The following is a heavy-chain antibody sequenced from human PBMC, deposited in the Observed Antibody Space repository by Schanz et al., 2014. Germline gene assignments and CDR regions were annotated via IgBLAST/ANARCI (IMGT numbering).Heavy chain of an antibody. CDR3: ARSTYYDILTGQTHTRVDVRYFDL. Sequence: VQLVESGGGLVQPGGSLRLSCAASGFTFSDYYMNWIRQAPGKGLEWVSYISNSGYTIYYADSVKGRFTISRDNAKNSLFLQMHSLRADDTAVYYCARSTYYDILTGQTHTRVDVRYFDLWGRGTLVTVSS. J-gene: IGHJ2*01. D-gene: IGHD3-9*01. CDR2: ISNSGYTI. CDR1: GFTFSDYY. V-gene: IGHV3-11*04.